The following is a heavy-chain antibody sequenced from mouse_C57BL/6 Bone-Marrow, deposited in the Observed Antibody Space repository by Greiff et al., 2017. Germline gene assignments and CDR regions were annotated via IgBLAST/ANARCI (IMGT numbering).Heavy chain of an antibody. CDR3: ARRAQARYAMDY. J-gene: IGHJ4*01. D-gene: IGHD3-2*02. CDR1: GYTFTSYW. V-gene: IGHV1-55*01. CDR2: IYPGSGST. Sequence: QVQLQQPGAELVKPGASVKMSCKASGYTFTSYWITWVKQRPGQGLEWIGDIYPGSGSTNYNEKFKSKATLTVDKSSSPAYMQLSSLTSEDSAVYYCARRAQARYAMDYWGQGTSVTVSS.